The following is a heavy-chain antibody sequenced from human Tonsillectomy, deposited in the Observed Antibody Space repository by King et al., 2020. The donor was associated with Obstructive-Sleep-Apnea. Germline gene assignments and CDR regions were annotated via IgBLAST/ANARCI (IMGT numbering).Heavy chain of an antibody. D-gene: IGHD5-12*01. CDR1: GGSISNYY. CDR3: ARNPYGGYRWFDP. CDR2: IYYSGIT. Sequence: VQLQESGPGLVKPSETLSLTCTVSGGSISNYYWSWIRQPPGKGLEEIGDIYYSGITNYNPSLKSRVTISVDTSKTQFSLQLTSVTAADTAVYYCARNPYGGYRWFDPWGQGTLVTVSS. V-gene: IGHV4-59*08. J-gene: IGHJ5*02.